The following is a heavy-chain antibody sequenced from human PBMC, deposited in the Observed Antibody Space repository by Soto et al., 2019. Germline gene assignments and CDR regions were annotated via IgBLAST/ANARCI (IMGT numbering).Heavy chain of an antibody. CDR1: GYSMRIGGYY. CDR2: IYYSGST. J-gene: IGHJ5*02. D-gene: IGHD3-10*01. Sequence: QVQLQESGPGLVKPSQTLSLTCSVSGYSMRIGGYYWSWIRQLPGKGLEWIGYIYYSGSTNYNPYVKSRVNISVATSKNQFSLRLSSVTAADTAVYYCASGKGSGRARAWFDTWGQGTRVTVSS. V-gene: IGHV4-31*03. CDR3: ASGKGSGRARAWFDT.